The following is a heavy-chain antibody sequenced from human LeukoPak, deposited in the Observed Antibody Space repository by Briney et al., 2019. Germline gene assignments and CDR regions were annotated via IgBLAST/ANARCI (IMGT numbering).Heavy chain of an antibody. V-gene: IGHV4-39*07. J-gene: IGHJ4*02. D-gene: IGHD3-3*01. Sequence: SETLSLTCTVSGGSISSSSYYWGWIRQPPGKGLEWIGSIYYSGSTYYNPSLKSRVTISVDTSKNQFSLKLSSVTAADTAVYYCARFHADFWSGYYSYWGQGTLVTVSS. CDR1: GGSISSSSYY. CDR3: ARFHADFWSGYYSY. CDR2: IYYSGST.